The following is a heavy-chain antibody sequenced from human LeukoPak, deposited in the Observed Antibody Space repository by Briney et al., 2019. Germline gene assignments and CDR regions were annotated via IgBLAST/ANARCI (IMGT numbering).Heavy chain of an antibody. Sequence: ASVKVSCKPSGYTFTGYFMHWVRQAPGQGLEWMGWINPNSGGTNYAQKFQGRVTMTRDTSISTAYMELSRLRSDDTAVYYCARSRGITMTVVVHYIDYWGQGTLVTVSS. V-gene: IGHV1-2*02. J-gene: IGHJ4*02. CDR2: INPNSGGT. CDR1: GYTFTGYF. CDR3: ARSRGITMTVVVHYIDY. D-gene: IGHD3-22*01.